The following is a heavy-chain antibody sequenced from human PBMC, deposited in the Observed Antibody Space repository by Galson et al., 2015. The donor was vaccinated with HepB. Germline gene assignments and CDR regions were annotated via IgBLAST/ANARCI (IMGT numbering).Heavy chain of an antibody. CDR1: GYTFARYY. Sequence: SVKVSCKASGYTFARYYIHWVRQAPGQGLEWMGIINPSTTTTSYAQKFQGRVTVTRDTSTSTVFLQLSSLRSDDTAVYYCARDRGYCSTTSCHPSYFDYWGQGTLVTVSS. V-gene: IGHV1-46*01. J-gene: IGHJ4*02. CDR2: INPSTTTT. CDR3: ARDRGYCSTTSCHPSYFDY. D-gene: IGHD2-2*03.